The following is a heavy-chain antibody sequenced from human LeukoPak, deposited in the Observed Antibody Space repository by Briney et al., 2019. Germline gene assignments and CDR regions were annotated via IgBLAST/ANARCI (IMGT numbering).Heavy chain of an antibody. J-gene: IGHJ6*02. CDR2: ISGSGGST. CDR3: AKDLSRLYYYYGMDV. Sequence: QPGGSLRLSCAASGFTFSSYAMSWVRQAPGKGLEWVSAISGSGGSTYYADSVKGRFTISRDNSKNTLYLQMNSLRAEDTAIYYCAKDLSRLYYYYGMDVWGQGTTVTVSS. V-gene: IGHV3-23*01. CDR1: GFTFSSYA. D-gene: IGHD2-2*01.